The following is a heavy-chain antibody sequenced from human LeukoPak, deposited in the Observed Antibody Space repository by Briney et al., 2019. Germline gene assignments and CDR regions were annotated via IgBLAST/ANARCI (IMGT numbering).Heavy chain of an antibody. CDR1: GYTFTSYG. D-gene: IGHD4-17*01. J-gene: IGHJ4*02. CDR3: ARRVYYGDYGENFDY. CDR2: ISAYNGNT. V-gene: IGHV1-18*04. Sequence: GASVKVSCKASGYTFTSYGISWVRQAPGQGLEWMGWISAYNGNTNYAQKLQGRVTMTTDTSTSTAYMELRSLRSDDTAVYYCARRVYYGDYGENFDYWGQGTLVTLSS.